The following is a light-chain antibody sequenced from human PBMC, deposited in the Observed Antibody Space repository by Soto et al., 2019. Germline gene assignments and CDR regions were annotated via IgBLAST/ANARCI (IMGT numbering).Light chain of an antibody. CDR2: DAS. CDR3: QQYDSLPLT. CDR1: QGISHY. Sequence: DIQMTQSPSSLSASVGDRVTITCQASQGISHYLSWYQQRPGKAPSLLIYDASYLQTGVPSRFSGSGSGTDFTFTISSLHPEDIATYYCQQYDSLPLTFGGGTRV. J-gene: IGKJ4*01. V-gene: IGKV1-33*01.